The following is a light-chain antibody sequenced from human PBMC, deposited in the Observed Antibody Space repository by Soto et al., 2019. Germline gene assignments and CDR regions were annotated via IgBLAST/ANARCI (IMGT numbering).Light chain of an antibody. CDR2: GAS. J-gene: IGKJ1*01. CDR1: QSINSN. V-gene: IGKV3-15*01. Sequence: EVVMTQSPAALSVSPGERATLACRASQSINSNLAWYQQKPGQAPRLLVYGASTMATGIPARFSGTGSGTEFTLTISSLQSEAFAVYYCQQYNTWPGWTFGQGTKVEIK. CDR3: QQYNTWPGWT.